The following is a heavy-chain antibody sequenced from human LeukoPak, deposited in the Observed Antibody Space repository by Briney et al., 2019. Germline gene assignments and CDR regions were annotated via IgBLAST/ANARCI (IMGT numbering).Heavy chain of an antibody. CDR1: GFTFSDSG. J-gene: IGHJ3*02. CDR3: ARESYAFDI. CDR2: ISYDGSNK. V-gene: IGHV3-30*04. Sequence: GGSLRLSCAASGFTFSDSGMHWVRQAPGKGLECVAVISYDGSNKYYVDSVKGRFTISSDNSKNTLYLQINSLRADDTAVYYCARESYAFDIWGQGTMVTVSS.